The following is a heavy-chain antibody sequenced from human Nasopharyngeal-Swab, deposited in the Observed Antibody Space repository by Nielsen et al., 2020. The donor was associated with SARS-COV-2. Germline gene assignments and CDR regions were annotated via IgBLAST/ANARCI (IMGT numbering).Heavy chain of an antibody. CDR2: IYYSGST. CDR1: GGSVSSGSYY. D-gene: IGHD4-17*01. V-gene: IGHV4-61*01. J-gene: IGHJ4*02. CDR3: ARVLTTTVTIDY. Sequence: GSLRLSCTVSGGSVSSGSYYWIWLRQPPGKGLEWIGYIYYSGSTNYNPSLKSRVTISVDTSKNQFSLKLSSVTAADTAVYYCARVLTTTVTIDYWGQGTLVTVSS.